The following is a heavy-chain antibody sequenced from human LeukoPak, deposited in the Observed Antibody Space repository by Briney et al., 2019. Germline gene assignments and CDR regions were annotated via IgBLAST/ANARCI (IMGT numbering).Heavy chain of an antibody. V-gene: IGHV3-33*01. D-gene: IGHD6-13*01. CDR3: ARRYSSSWYAYIGY. CDR1: GFTFSSYG. CDR2: IWYDGSNK. Sequence: GGSLRLSCAASGFTFSSYGMHWVRQAPGKGLEWVAVIWYDGSNKYYADSVKGRFTISRDNSKNTLYLQMNSLRAEDTAVYYCARRYSSSWYAYIGYWGQGTLVTVSS. J-gene: IGHJ4*02.